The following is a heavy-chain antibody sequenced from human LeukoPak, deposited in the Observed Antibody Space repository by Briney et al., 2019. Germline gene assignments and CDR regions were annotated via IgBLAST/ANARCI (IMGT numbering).Heavy chain of an antibody. CDR2: ISGSGSST. Sequence: PGGSLRLSCAASGFTFSSYAMSWVRQAPGKGLEWVSAISGSGSSTYYADSVKGRFTISRDNSKNTLYLQMNSLRADDTAVYYCASGRYFYDSRGYYFDYWGQGTLVTVSS. J-gene: IGHJ4*02. D-gene: IGHD3-22*01. CDR3: ASGRYFYDSRGYYFDY. CDR1: GFTFSSYA. V-gene: IGHV3-23*01.